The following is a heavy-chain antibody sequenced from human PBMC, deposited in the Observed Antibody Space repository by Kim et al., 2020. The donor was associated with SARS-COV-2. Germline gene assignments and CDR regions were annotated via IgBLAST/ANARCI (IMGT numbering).Heavy chain of an antibody. J-gene: IGHJ4*02. V-gene: IGHV3-11*05. D-gene: IGHD6-13*01. CDR3: ARVSLGSSSWYYFDY. Sequence: ANALKGRFTISRHNAKTSLYLQMNSLGADDTVVYYCARVSLGSSSWYYFDYWGQGTLVTVSS.